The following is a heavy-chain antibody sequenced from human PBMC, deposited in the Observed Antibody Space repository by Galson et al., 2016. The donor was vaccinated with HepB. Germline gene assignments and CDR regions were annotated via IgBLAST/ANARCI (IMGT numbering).Heavy chain of an antibody. CDR3: ARRRLYREYSSSWDNYYVLDG. D-gene: IGHD6-13*01. CDR1: GFSLSTSGMC. CDR2: IDWDDDK. V-gene: IGHV2-70*11. J-gene: IGHJ6*02. Sequence: PALVKPTQTLTLTCTFSGFSLSTSGMCVSWIRQPPGKALEWLARIDWDDDKYYSTSLKTRLTISKDTSKNQVVLTMTNMDPVDTATYYCARRRLYREYSSSWDNYYVLDGWGQGTTGTVSS.